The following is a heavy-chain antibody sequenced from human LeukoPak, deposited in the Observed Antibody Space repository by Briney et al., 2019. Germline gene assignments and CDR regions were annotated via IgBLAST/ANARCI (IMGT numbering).Heavy chain of an antibody. CDR1: GFTFSNYS. V-gene: IGHV3-21*01. CDR3: ARDMSGNSGYVTDFDY. Sequence: GGSLRLSCAASGFTFSNYSMNWVRQAPGKGLEWVSSISSSSSYIYYADSVKGRFTISRDNAKNSLYLQMNSLRAEDTAVYYCARDMSGNSGYVTDFDYWGQGTLVTVSS. J-gene: IGHJ4*02. CDR2: ISSSSSYI. D-gene: IGHD5-12*01.